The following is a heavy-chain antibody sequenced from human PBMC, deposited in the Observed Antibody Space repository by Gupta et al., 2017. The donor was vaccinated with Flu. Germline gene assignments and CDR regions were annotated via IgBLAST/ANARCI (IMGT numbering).Heavy chain of an antibody. J-gene: IGHJ4*02. V-gene: IGHV3-21*01. CDR2: ISSSRSYK. CDR1: GFIFATYS. CDR3: ARSWAAGRTGTYFDY. Sequence: QLVDSGGVLVMPVGSLRRSYAAYGFIFATYSMNWVRQSPGKGLEWVSSISSSRSYKYDTDSVKGRVTISRDNAKNSVFLQMNSLRAEDTAVYFCARSWAAGRTGTYFDYWGQGTPVTVSS. D-gene: IGHD6-13*01.